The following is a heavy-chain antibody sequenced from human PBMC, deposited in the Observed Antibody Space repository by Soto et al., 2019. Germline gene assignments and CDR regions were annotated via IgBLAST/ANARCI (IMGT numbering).Heavy chain of an antibody. CDR3: ARGRPLRKFYYYGMDV. D-gene: IGHD3-16*01. J-gene: IGHJ6*02. CDR1: GGTFSSYA. V-gene: IGHV1-69*01. Sequence: QVQLVQSGAEVKKPGSSVKVSCKASGGTFSSYAVSWVRRAPGQGLEWMGGIIPMFGTAKSAQKFQGRVTITADESTSTVYMELSSLRSEDTAVYYCARGRPLRKFYYYGMDVWGQGTTVTVSS. CDR2: IIPMFGTA.